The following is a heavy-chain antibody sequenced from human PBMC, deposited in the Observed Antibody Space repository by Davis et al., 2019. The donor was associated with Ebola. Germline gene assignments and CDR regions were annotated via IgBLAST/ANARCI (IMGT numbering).Heavy chain of an antibody. D-gene: IGHD2-2*01. CDR3: ARGRYCSSTSCYLGFDP. CDR1: GGAFSGYY. CDR2: INHSGRT. Sequence: MPSETLSLTCAVYGGAFSGYYWSWIRQPPAKRLEWLGEINHSGRTTYNPSLKSRVTISVDTSKNQFSLKLSSVTAADTAVYYCARGRYCSSTSCYLGFDPWGQVTLVTVSS. J-gene: IGHJ5*02. V-gene: IGHV4-34*01.